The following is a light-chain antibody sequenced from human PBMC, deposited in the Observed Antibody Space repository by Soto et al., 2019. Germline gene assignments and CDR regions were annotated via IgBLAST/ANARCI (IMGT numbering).Light chain of an antibody. CDR1: QNVNAN. J-gene: IGKJ1*01. CDR3: QQYNTWLWT. Sequence: EVVMTQSPATLSVSPGERATLSCRASQNVNANLAWYQQKPGQAPRLLIHGASTRATGIPARFSGSGLGTEFIXXIXSXXSEDFAVYYCQQYNTWLWTFGQGTKVEGK. V-gene: IGKV3-15*01. CDR2: GAS.